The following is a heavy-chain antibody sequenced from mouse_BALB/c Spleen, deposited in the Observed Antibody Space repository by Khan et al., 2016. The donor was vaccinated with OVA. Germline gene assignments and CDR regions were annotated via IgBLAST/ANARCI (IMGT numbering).Heavy chain of an antibody. J-gene: IGHJ3*01. V-gene: IGHV1S136*01. Sequence: VRLQQSGPVLVKPGASVKMSCKASGYTFTNYIVHWVQQKPGQGLEWIGYINPYNDGAKYNEKFKGKATLTSDKSSSTAYMELSGLTSDDSAVYYCARDFGSSFCFAYWGQGTLVTVSA. D-gene: IGHD1-1*01. CDR2: INPYNDGA. CDR3: ARDFGSSFCFAY. CDR1: GYTFTNYI.